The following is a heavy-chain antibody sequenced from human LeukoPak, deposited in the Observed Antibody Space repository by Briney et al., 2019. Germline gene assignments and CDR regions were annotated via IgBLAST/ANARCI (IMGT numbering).Heavy chain of an antibody. J-gene: IGHJ4*02. V-gene: IGHV1-2*02. CDR2: INPNSGGT. CDR3: GRGDRLHARPYLIGL. CDR1: GYSFTNYY. D-gene: IGHD2-21*01. Sequence: ASVKVSCKTSGYSFTNYYMHWVRHAPGQGLEWRGWINPNSGGTSSAQQFQGRVIMIRDTSITTVYMEVSCLTSDHAAIYYCGRGDRLHARPYLIGLWGQGPLVTVSS.